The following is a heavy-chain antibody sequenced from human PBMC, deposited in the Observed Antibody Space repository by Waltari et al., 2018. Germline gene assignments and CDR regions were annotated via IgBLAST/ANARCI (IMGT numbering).Heavy chain of an antibody. J-gene: IGHJ6*02. CDR3: ARETGVAVAGYGLDI. D-gene: IGHD2-15*01. CDR1: GFTVSSFY. Sequence: VHVEESGGDLMQPGGSLRLSCAASGFTVSSFYMAWVRQAPGKVLEWVSLSDSGGDTYYADSVKGRFTISRDNSKNMVYLQMNSLRADDTAVYYCARETGVAVAGYGLDIWGQGTTVTVSS. CDR2: SDSGGDT. V-gene: IGHV3-53*01.